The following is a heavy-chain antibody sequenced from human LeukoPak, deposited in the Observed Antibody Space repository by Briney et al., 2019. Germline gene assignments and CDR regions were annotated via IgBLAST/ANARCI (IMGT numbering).Heavy chain of an antibody. CDR3: ARRSRVVATTNAFDI. CDR2: INPNSGGT. CDR1: GYTFTRYY. J-gene: IGHJ3*02. D-gene: IGHD1-26*01. V-gene: IGHV1-2*06. Sequence: GASVKVPCKASGYTFTRYYMHWVRQAPAQGLEGMGRINPNSGGTNYAQKFQGRVTMTRDTSISTAYMELSRLRSDDTAVYYCARRSRVVATTNAFDIWGQGTMVTVSS.